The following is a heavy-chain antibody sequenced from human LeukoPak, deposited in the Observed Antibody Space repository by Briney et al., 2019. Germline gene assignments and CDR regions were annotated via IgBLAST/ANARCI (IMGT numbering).Heavy chain of an antibody. Sequence: GASVKVSCKASGYTFTGYYMHWVRQAPGQGLEWMGWINPNSGGTNYAQKFQGRVTMTRDTSISTAYMELSRLRSDDTAVYYCARGIAVAVNYFDYWGQGTLVTVSS. CDR2: INPNSGGT. V-gene: IGHV1-2*02. J-gene: IGHJ4*02. CDR1: GYTFTGYY. CDR3: ARGIAVAVNYFDY. D-gene: IGHD6-19*01.